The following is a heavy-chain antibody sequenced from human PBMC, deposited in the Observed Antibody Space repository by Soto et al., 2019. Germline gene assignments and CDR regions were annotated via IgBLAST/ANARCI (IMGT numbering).Heavy chain of an antibody. CDR2: INQDGSEK. D-gene: IGHD2-15*01. CDR3: ATTPGGAAY. J-gene: IGHJ4*02. V-gene: IGHV3-7*01. CDR1: GFTFSRYW. Sequence: GGSLRLSCAASGFTFSRYWMSWVRQAPGKGLEWVANINQDGSEKYYVDSVKGRFTISRDNSKSTLYLQMNSLTPEDTAVYYCATTPGGAAYWGQGTLVTVSS.